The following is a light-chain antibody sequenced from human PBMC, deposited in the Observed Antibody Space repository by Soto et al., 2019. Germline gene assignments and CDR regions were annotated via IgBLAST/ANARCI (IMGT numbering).Light chain of an antibody. V-gene: IGKV3-15*01. CDR1: QSLSNN. Sequence: DIVMTQSPATLSVSPGERTTLSCRASQSLSNNLAWYQQKPGQAPRLLIYGASTSATGIPARFSGSGSGTEFTLTISSLQSEDFAVYYCQQHSSWPPLTFGGGTKVEIK. CDR2: GAS. CDR3: QQHSSWPPLT. J-gene: IGKJ4*01.